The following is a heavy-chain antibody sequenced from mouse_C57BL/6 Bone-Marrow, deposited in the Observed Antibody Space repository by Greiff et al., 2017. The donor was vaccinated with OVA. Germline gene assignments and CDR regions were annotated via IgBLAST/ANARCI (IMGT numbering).Heavy chain of an antibody. J-gene: IGHJ3*01. D-gene: IGHD1-1*01. V-gene: IGHV14-3*01. CDR3: AYYYGSSRVPFAY. CDR1: GFNIKNTY. CDR2: IDPANGNT. Sequence: VQLQQSVAELVRPGASVKLSCTASGFNIKNTYMNWVKQRPEKGLEWIGRIDPANGNTKYAPKFQGKATITSYTSSNTAYLQLSSLTSEDTAIYYCAYYYGSSRVPFAYWGQGTLVTVSA.